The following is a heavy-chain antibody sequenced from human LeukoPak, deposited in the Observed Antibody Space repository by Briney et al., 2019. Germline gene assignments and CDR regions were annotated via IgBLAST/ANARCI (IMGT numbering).Heavy chain of an antibody. D-gene: IGHD6-19*01. CDR1: GFTFSSYS. CDR2: ISSSSSYI. Sequence: PGGSLRLSCAASGFTFSSYSMNWVRQAPGKGLEWVSSISSSSSYIYYADSVKVRFTISRDNAKNSLYLQMNSLRAEDTAVYYCARAMSAVAGIDYWGQGTLVTVSS. V-gene: IGHV3-21*01. CDR3: ARAMSAVAGIDY. J-gene: IGHJ4*02.